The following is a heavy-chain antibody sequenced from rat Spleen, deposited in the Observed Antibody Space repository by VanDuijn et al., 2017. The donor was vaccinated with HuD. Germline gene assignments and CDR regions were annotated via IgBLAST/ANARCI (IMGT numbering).Heavy chain of an antibody. CDR2: ISYEGSST. D-gene: IGHD1-12*03. V-gene: IGHV5-22*01. J-gene: IGHJ2*01. CDR3: VRFYDGYYHRFDY. CDR1: GFTFNNYG. Sequence: EVQLVESGGGLVQPGRSLKLSCAASGFTFNNYGMAWVRQTPTKGLEWVASISYEGSSTYYGDSVKGRFTISRDNAKSTLYLQMNSLRSEDTATYYCVRFYDGYYHRFDYWGQGVMVTVSS.